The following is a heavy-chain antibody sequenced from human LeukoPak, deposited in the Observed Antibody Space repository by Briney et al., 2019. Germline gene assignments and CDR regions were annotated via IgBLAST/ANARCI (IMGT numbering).Heavy chain of an antibody. CDR3: ARSANEYSSSWYGGGNWPDP. CDR1: GFTLNGYW. CDR2: INSDGSAT. V-gene: IGHV3-74*01. D-gene: IGHD6-13*01. Sequence: GGSLGLSCAAPGFTLNGYWMHWVRQAPGKGLVWVSRINSDGSATSYADSVKGRFTISRDNSKNTLYLQMNSLRAEDTAGDYCARSANEYSSSWYGGGNWPDPRGQRTLVTVSS. J-gene: IGHJ5*02.